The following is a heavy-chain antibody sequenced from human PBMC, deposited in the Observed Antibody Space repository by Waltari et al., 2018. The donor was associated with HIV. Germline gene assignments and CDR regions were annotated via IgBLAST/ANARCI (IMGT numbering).Heavy chain of an antibody. Sequence: QVQLVQSGAEVRKPGASVKVSCKASGYTFTNYDINWVRQAPGQGREWMGWINTNSGNTGYAQKFQGRVTMTRDTSRSTAYMELTSLTSEDTAVYHCSRGRGYSYGYSDLWGQGTLVTVSS. CDR1: GYTFTNYD. CDR2: INTNSGNT. CDR3: SRGRGYSYGYSDL. J-gene: IGHJ4*02. D-gene: IGHD5-18*01. V-gene: IGHV1-8*01.